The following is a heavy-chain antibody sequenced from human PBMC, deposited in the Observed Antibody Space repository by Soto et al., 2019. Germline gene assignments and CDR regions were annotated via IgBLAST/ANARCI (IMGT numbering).Heavy chain of an antibody. CDR2: IYYSGST. CDR1: GGSISSGGYY. V-gene: IGHV4-31*03. D-gene: IGHD1-20*01. Sequence: PSETLSLTCTVSGGSISSGGYYWSWIRQHPGKGLEWTGYIYYSGSTYYNPSLKSRVTISVDTSKNQFSLKLSSVTAADTAVYYCARDETLTGTYDYWGQGTLVTVSS. J-gene: IGHJ4*02. CDR3: ARDETLTGTYDY.